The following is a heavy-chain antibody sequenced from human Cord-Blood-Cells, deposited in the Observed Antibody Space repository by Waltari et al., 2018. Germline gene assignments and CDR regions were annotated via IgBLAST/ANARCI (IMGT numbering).Heavy chain of an antibody. CDR2: IIPILGIA. J-gene: IGHJ6*03. CDR1: GGTFSSYA. CDR3: ARSTDYYDSSGYYYYYYMDV. Sequence: QVQLVQSGAEVKKPGSSVKVSCKASGGTFSSYAISWVRQAPGQGLEWMGGIIPILGIANYAQKFQGRVMITADESTSTAYMELSSLRSEDTAVYYCARSTDYYDSSGYYYYYYMDVWGKGTTVTVSS. V-gene: IGHV1-69*04. D-gene: IGHD3-22*01.